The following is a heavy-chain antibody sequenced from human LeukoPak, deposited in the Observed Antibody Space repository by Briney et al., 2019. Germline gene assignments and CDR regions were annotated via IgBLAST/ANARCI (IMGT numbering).Heavy chain of an antibody. V-gene: IGHV3-53*01. CDR3: AGDRGYCSSTSCYRWFDP. D-gene: IGHD2-2*02. CDR2: TYSGGST. J-gene: IGHJ5*02. Sequence: PGGSLRLSCAASGFTVSSNYMSWVRQAPGKGLEWVSVTYSGGSTYYADSVKGRFTISRDNSKNTLYLQMNSLRAEDTAVYYCAGDRGYCSSTSCYRWFDPWGQGTLVTVSS. CDR1: GFTVSSNY.